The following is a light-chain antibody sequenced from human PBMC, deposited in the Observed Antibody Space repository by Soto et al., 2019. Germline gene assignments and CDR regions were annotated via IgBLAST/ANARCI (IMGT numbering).Light chain of an antibody. CDR2: GNN. CDR3: AAWDASLNGYV. J-gene: IGLJ1*01. Sequence: QSVLTQPPSVSGAPGQRGTISCTGSGSNFGAGFDVHWYQQLPGKAPKLLIYGNNNRPSGVPDRFSASKSGTSASLAISGLRSEDEADYYCAAWDASLNGYVFGSGTKVTVL. CDR1: GSNFGAGFD. V-gene: IGLV1-40*01.